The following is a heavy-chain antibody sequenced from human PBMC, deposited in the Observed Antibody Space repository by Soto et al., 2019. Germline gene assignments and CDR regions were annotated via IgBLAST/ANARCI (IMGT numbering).Heavy chain of an antibody. D-gene: IGHD3-22*01. Sequence: GGSLRLSCAASGFNFSRYDMHWVRQAPGKGLQWVAVMPYDGSNKYYADSVKGRFTISRDNSKNTLYLQMSSLRTEDTAVYYCARERVAGYYTVIGYWGQGTLVTVSS. CDR2: MPYDGSNK. V-gene: IGHV3-30*03. CDR3: ARERVAGYYTVIGY. J-gene: IGHJ4*02. CDR1: GFNFSRYD.